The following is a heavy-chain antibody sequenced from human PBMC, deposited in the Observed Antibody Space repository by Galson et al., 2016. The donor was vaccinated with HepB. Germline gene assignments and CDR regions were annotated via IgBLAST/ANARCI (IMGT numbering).Heavy chain of an antibody. D-gene: IGHD5-24*01. CDR3: VRVRSATDGYNPYDS. J-gene: IGHJ4*02. CDR2: SYST. Sequence: SYSTEYAASVKGRFSVSRDASKDSLYLQMNSLETDDTAVYYCVRVRSATDGYNPYDSWGQGTLVTVSS. V-gene: IGHV3-72*01.